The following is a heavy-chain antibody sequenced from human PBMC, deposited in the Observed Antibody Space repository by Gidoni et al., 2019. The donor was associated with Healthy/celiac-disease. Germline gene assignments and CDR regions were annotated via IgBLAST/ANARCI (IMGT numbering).Heavy chain of an antibody. J-gene: IGHJ5*02. CDR1: GYTFTSYG. V-gene: IGHV1-18*01. CDR2: ISAYNGNT. D-gene: IGHD4-4*01. Sequence: QVQLAQSGAEVTKPGASVKVSCKASGYTFTSYGSSWVRQAPGQGLEWMGWISAYNGNTNYAQKLQGRITMTKDTSTSTAYMELRSLRSDDTAVYYCARDGDSNYVYNWFDPWGQGTLVTVSS. CDR3: ARDGDSNYVYNWFDP.